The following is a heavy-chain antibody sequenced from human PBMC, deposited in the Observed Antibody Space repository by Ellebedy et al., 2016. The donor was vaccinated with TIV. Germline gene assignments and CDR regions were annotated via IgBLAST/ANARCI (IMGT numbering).Heavy chain of an antibody. V-gene: IGHV4-34*01. CDR2: INHSGST. Sequence: MPSETLSLTCAVYGGSFSGYYWSWIRQPPGKGLEWIGEINHSGSTNYNPSLKSRVTISVDTSKNQFSLKLSSLTAADTAVYYCARREDSSSSSGVYWGQGTLVTVSS. CDR3: ARREDSSSSSGVY. D-gene: IGHD6-6*01. CDR1: GGSFSGYY. J-gene: IGHJ4*02.